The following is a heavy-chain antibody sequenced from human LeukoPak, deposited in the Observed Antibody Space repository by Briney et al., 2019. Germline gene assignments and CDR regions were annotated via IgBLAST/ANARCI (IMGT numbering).Heavy chain of an antibody. CDR3: ARDPDSSGYLTAYFDY. J-gene: IGHJ4*02. Sequence: PGGSLRLSCAASGFTVSSNYMGWVRQAPGKGLEWVSVIYSGGDTYYADSVKGRFTISRDNSKNTLYLQMNSLRAEDTAVYYCARDPDSSGYLTAYFDYWGQGTLVTVSS. V-gene: IGHV3-66*02. D-gene: IGHD3-22*01. CDR1: GFTVSSNY. CDR2: IYSGGDT.